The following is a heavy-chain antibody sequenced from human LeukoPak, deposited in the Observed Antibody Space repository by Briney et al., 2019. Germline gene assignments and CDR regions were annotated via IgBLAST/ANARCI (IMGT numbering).Heavy chain of an antibody. D-gene: IGHD3-10*01. CDR3: ARGLVKEGDGSGVLEDY. CDR2: ISFYNGDT. J-gene: IGHJ4*02. V-gene: IGHV1-18*01. CDR1: GYIFNKYG. Sequence: ASVKVSCKASGYIFNKYGVSWVRQPPGQGLEWLAWISFYNGDTNYAQKFQGRVTMTRNTSISTAYMELSSLRSEDTAVCYCARGLVKEGDGSGVLEDYWGQGTLVTVSS.